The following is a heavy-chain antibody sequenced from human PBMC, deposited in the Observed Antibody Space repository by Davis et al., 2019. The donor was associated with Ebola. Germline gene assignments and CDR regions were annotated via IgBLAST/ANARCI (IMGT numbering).Heavy chain of an antibody. CDR1: GYGFTSSW. CDR3: ARQGTLKGGMDV. J-gene: IGHJ6*02. V-gene: IGHV5-51*01. D-gene: IGHD3-10*01. CDR2: IYPGDSDS. Sequence: GESLKISCQGSGYGFTSSWIAWVRRTPGKGLEYMGIIYPGDSDSRYSPSFQGQVTFSADKSISTAYLQWSSLKASDTAMYYCARQGTLKGGMDVWGQGTTVTVSS.